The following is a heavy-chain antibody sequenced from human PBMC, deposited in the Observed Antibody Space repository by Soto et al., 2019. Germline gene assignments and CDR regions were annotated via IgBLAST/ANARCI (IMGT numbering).Heavy chain of an antibody. CDR3: AKAARTTTLYNFDF. CDR2: ISDSGGTT. V-gene: IGHV3-23*01. D-gene: IGHD1-1*01. Sequence: GGSLRLSCAASGFTFSTFGMNWVRQAPGKGLEWVSVISDSGGTTFHADSVKGRFTISRDNSKNTLYLQMNSLRPEDTAVYYCAKAARTTTLYNFDFWGQGTLVAVSS. CDR1: GFTFSTFG. J-gene: IGHJ4*02.